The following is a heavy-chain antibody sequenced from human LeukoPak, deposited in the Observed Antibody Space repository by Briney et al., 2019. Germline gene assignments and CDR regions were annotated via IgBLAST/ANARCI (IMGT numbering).Heavy chain of an antibody. V-gene: IGHV3-21*01. D-gene: IGHD3-3*02. CDR1: GFTFSSYA. J-gene: IGHJ6*03. CDR2: ISSSSSSYK. Sequence: GGSLRLSCAASGFTFSSYAMHWVRQAPGKGLEWVSSISSSSSSYKYYADSVKGRFTVSRDNAKNSLYLQMNSLRAEDTAVYYCAREKSFLEWLSTGRRDGYYMDVWGKGTTVTVSS. CDR3: AREKSFLEWLSTGRRDGYYMDV.